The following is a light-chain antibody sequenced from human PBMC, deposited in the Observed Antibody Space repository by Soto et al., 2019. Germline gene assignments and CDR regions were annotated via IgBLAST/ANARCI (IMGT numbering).Light chain of an antibody. J-gene: IGLJ2*01. V-gene: IGLV2-11*01. CDR2: DVS. CDR1: SSDVGGYNY. CDR3: CSYTDIALDVV. Sequence: QSALTQPRSVSGSPGQSVTISCTGTSSDVGGYNYVSWYQQNPGKAPKLMIYDVSKRPSGVSDRFSGSKSGNTASLTISGVRPEDEADYYCCSYTDIALDVVFGGGTKVTVL.